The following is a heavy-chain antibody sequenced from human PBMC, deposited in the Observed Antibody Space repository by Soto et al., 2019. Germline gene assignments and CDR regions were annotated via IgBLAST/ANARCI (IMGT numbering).Heavy chain of an antibody. D-gene: IGHD3-3*01. CDR2: MSFDVSNK. Sequence: GGSVRLSCAASGFTFGSYGMHWVRQAPGKGLEWVAVMSFDVSNKYYADSVKGRFTISRDNSRNTLYLQMNSLRTEDTAVYYCAKDPQYYDFWSGYSDYWGQGTLVTGS. J-gene: IGHJ4*02. V-gene: IGHV3-30*18. CDR1: GFTFGSYG. CDR3: AKDPQYYDFWSGYSDY.